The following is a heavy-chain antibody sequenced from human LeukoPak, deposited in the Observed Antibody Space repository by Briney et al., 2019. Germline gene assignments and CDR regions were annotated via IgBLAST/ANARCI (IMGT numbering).Heavy chain of an antibody. CDR3: AKGYCSSTSCYFHYYGMDV. CDR2: ISGGGGST. J-gene: IGHJ6*02. V-gene: IGHV3-23*01. CDR1: GFTFSSYA. Sequence: GGSLRLSCAASGFTFSSYAMSWVRQAPGKELEWVSAISGGGGSTYYADSVKGRFTVSRDNSKNTLYLQMNSLRAEDTAVYYCAKGYCSSTSCYFHYYGMDVWGQGTTVTVSS. D-gene: IGHD2-2*01.